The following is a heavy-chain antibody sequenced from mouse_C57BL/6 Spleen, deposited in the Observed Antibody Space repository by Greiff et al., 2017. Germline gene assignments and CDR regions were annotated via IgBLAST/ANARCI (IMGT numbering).Heavy chain of an antibody. D-gene: IGHD2-3*01. Sequence: EVQRVESGGGLVKPGGSLKLSCAASGFTFSSYTMSWVRQTPEKRLEWVATISGGGGNTYYPDSVKGRFTISRDNSNNTLYLQMSSLRSEDTALYYCARHDDGYYQYFDYWGQGTTRTVSS. CDR2: ISGGGGNT. CDR1: GFTFSSYT. V-gene: IGHV5-9*01. CDR3: ARHDDGYYQYFDY. J-gene: IGHJ2*01.